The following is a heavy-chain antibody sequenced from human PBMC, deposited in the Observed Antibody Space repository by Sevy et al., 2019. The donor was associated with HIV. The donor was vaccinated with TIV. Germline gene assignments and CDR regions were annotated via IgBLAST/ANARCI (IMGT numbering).Heavy chain of an antibody. CDR1: GFTFSVYW. CDR2: IKGDGSDK. D-gene: IGHD3-16*01. V-gene: IGHV3-7*01. J-gene: IGHJ4*02. CDR3: AHETIGRFDS. Sequence: GGSLRLSCAASGFTFSVYWMNWVRQAPGKGLEWVANIKGDGSDKHYVDSVEGRFTISRDNGKNLLYLQMNSLRVEDTAVYYCAHETIGRFDSRGQGTLVTVS.